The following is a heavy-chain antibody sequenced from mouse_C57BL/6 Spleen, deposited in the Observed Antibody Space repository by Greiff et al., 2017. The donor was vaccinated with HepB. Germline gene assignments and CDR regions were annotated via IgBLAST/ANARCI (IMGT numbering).Heavy chain of an antibody. V-gene: IGHV1-80*01. CDR2: IYPGDGDT. J-gene: IGHJ3*01. D-gene: IGHD2-2*01. CDR3: ARNEGLRREAWFAY. Sequence: QVQLQQSGAELVKPGASVKISCKASGYAFSSYWMNWVKQRPGKGLEWIGQIYPGDGDTNYNGKFKGKATLTADKSSSTAYMQLSSLTSEDSAVYFCARNEGLRREAWFAYWGQGTLVTVSA. CDR1: GYAFSSYW.